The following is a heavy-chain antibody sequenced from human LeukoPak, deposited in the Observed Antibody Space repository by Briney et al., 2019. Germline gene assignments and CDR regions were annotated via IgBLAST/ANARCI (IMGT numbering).Heavy chain of an antibody. Sequence: ASVKVSCKASGYTFNTYGITWVRQAPGQGLEWMGIINPSGGSTTYAQKFQGRVTMTRDTSTSTVYMELSSLRSEDTAVYYCARSYYHDSSDYYFPLDYWGQGTLVTVSS. J-gene: IGHJ4*02. V-gene: IGHV1-46*02. CDR1: GYTFNTYG. CDR3: ARSYYHDSSDYYFPLDY. CDR2: INPSGGST. D-gene: IGHD3-22*01.